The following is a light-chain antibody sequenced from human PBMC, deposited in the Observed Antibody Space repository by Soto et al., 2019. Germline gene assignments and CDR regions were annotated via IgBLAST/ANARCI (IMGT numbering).Light chain of an antibody. V-gene: IGKV1-39*01. J-gene: IGKJ5*01. CDR2: AAS. CDR3: QQSYSTPPS. Sequence: DIQMTQSPSSLSASVGDRVTITCRASQSISSYLNWYQQKPGKAPKLLIYAASSLQSGVPSRFSGSGSGTDFTLTISSLQPQDFANYYCQQSYSTPPSFGQGTRREI. CDR1: QSISSY.